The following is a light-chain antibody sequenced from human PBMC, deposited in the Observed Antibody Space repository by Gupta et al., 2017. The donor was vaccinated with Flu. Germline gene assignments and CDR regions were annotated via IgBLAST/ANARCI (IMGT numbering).Light chain of an antibody. CDR1: RSIRTF. V-gene: IGKV1-5*03. Sequence: PSTRSASVGDRVTITCRASRSIRTFLAWYQQKPGQAPGLLIYKASTLESGVPARFSGSGSETEFTLTISSRQPDDFANYYCKQYSRYPYTFGQGTKLQIK. J-gene: IGKJ2*01. CDR3: KQYSRYPYT. CDR2: KAS.